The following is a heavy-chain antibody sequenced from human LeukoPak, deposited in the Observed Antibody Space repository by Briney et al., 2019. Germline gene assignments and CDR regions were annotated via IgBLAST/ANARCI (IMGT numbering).Heavy chain of an antibody. Sequence: SETLSLTCTVSGGSISSYYWSWIRQPAGKGLEWIGRIYTSGSTNYNPSLKSRVTMSVDTSKNQFSLKLSSVTAADTAVYYCARERETYYYDSSGIGEAFDIWGQGTMVTVSS. CDR1: GGSISSYY. J-gene: IGHJ3*02. V-gene: IGHV4-4*07. CDR2: IYTSGST. CDR3: ARERETYYYDSSGIGEAFDI. D-gene: IGHD3-22*01.